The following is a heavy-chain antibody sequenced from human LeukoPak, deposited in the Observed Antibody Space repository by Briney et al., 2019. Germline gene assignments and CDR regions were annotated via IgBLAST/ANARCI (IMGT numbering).Heavy chain of an antibody. CDR2: ISAYNGNT. CDR1: GYTFTSYG. Sequence: ASVKVSCKASGYTFTSYGISWVRQAPGQGLERMGWISAYNGNTNYAQKLQGRVTMTTDTSTSTAYMELRSLRSDDTAVYYCARARPVDNMIVDSEGFDYWGQGTLVTVSS. J-gene: IGHJ4*02. D-gene: IGHD3-22*01. V-gene: IGHV1-18*01. CDR3: ARARPVDNMIVDSEGFDY.